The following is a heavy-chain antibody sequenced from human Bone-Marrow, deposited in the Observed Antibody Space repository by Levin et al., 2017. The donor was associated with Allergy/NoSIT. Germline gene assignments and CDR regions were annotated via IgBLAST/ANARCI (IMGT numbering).Heavy chain of an antibody. J-gene: IGHJ4*02. Sequence: QTGGSLRLSCVASGFTFDDYAMHWVRQAPGKGLEWVSGISWNSGTIGYADSVKGRFTISRDNAKNSLYLQINSLRAEDTALYYCAKDATSEYGSSKGFDHWGQGTLVTVSS. D-gene: IGHD6-6*01. CDR2: ISWNSGTI. V-gene: IGHV3-9*01. CDR1: GFTFDDYA. CDR3: AKDATSEYGSSKGFDH.